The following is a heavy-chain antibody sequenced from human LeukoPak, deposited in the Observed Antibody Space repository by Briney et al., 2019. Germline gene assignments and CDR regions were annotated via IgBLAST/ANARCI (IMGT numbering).Heavy chain of an antibody. CDR1: GFTFSGSA. CDR3: SAAVGTDFYDYGMDV. V-gene: IGHV3-73*01. Sequence: PGGSLKLSCAASGFTFSGSAMHWVRQAPGKGLEWVGRIRSKANTYATAYAASVKGRFTISRDDSKNTAYLQLNSLKTEDTAVYYCSAAVGTDFYDYGMDVWGQGTTVTVSS. J-gene: IGHJ6*02. CDR2: IRSKANTYAT. D-gene: IGHD6-13*01.